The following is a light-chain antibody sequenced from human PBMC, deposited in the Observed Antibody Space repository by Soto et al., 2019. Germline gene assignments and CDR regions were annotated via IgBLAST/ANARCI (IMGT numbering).Light chain of an antibody. Sequence: VLTQSPGTLCLSPGESATLSCRASQTVSITYLTWYQQKPGQAPRLLIFGASKRATGIPDRFSGSGSGTDFTLTISRLEPEDFAVYYCQQYGSSGTFGQGTKVDI. CDR1: QTVSITY. CDR2: GAS. CDR3: QQYGSSGT. J-gene: IGKJ1*01. V-gene: IGKV3-20*01.